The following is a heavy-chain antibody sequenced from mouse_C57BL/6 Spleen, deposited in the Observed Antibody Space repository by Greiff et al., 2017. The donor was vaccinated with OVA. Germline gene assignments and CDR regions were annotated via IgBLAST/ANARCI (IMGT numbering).Heavy chain of an antibody. CDR2: INPGSGGT. V-gene: IGHV1-54*01. CDR1: GYAFTNYL. Sequence: VQLQQSGAELVRPGTSVKVSCKASGYAFTNYLIEWVKQRPGQGLEWIGVINPGSGGTNYNEKFKGKATLTADKSSSTAYMQLSSLTSEDSAVYFCARGGYDYEGDYWGQGTSVTVSS. D-gene: IGHD2-4*01. J-gene: IGHJ4*01. CDR3: ARGGYDYEGDY.